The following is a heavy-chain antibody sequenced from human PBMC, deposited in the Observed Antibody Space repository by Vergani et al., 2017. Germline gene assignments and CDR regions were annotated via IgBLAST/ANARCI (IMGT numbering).Heavy chain of an antibody. CDR1: GFTFSSYA. V-gene: IGHV3-23*01. J-gene: IGHJ4*02. Sequence: EVQLLESGGGLVQPGGSLRLSCAASGFTFSSYAMSWVRQAPGKGLEWVSAISGSGGSTYYADSVKGRFTISRDNSKNTLDLQMNSLRAEDTAVYYCAKDMELIRGAGLAYWGQGTLVTVSS. CDR3: AKDMELIRGAGLAY. D-gene: IGHD1-7*01. CDR2: ISGSGGST.